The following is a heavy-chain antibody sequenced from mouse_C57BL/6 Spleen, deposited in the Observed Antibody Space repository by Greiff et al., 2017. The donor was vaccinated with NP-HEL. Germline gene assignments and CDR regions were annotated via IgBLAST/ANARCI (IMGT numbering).Heavy chain of an antibody. CDR1: GYTFTSYG. J-gene: IGHJ4*01. V-gene: IGHV1-81*01. CDR3: ARWDYDGSSYDYAMDY. Sequence: VMLVESGAELARPGASVKLSCKASGYTFTSYGISWVKQSTGQGLEWIGEIYPRSGNTYYNEKFKGKATLTADKSSSTAYMELRSLTSEDSAVYFCARWDYDGSSYDYAMDYWGQGTSVTVSS. CDR2: IYPRSGNT. D-gene: IGHD1-1*01.